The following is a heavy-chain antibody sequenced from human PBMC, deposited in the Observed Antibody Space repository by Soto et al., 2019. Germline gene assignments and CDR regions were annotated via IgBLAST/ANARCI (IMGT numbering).Heavy chain of an antibody. D-gene: IGHD3-22*01. Sequence: PGGSLRLSCAASRFTFSSYSMNWVRQAPGKGLQWVSYISSGSDTIYYADSVKGRFTISRDNAKNSLYLQMHSLRDEDTAVYYCARGHYDCDSSGYSLFDYWGQGTLVTVCS. J-gene: IGHJ4*02. CDR3: ARGHYDCDSSGYSLFDY. V-gene: IGHV3-48*02. CDR1: RFTFSSYS. CDR2: ISSGSDTI.